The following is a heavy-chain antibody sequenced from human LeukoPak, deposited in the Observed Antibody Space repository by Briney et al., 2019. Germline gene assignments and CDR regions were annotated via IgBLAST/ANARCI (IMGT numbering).Heavy chain of an antibody. CDR2: IYTSGST. V-gene: IGHV4-61*09. CDR1: GGSISSGSYD. J-gene: IGHJ4*02. CDR3: TKGRGI. D-gene: IGHD3-10*01. Sequence: SETLSLTCTVSGGSISSGSYDWYWFRQPAGKGLEWIGHIYTSGSTDYNPSLKSRVTISVATSKNQFSLKLTSVTAADTAIYYCTKGRGIWGQGTLVTVSS.